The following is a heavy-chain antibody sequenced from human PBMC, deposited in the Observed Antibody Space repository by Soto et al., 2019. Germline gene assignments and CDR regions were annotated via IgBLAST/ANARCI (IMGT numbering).Heavy chain of an antibody. D-gene: IGHD7-27*01. Sequence: QVQLVQSGAEVKKPGASVKVSCKASGYSFTGYYIHWVRQAPGQGLEWMGRIHSNTGATNFAQKFQGRVTMTRDTSISTAYMELSSLRSDDTAVYYCARSLIGDSYYFDYWGQGTLVT. CDR3: ARSLIGDSYYFDY. CDR1: GYSFTGYY. V-gene: IGHV1-2*02. CDR2: IHSNTGAT. J-gene: IGHJ4*02.